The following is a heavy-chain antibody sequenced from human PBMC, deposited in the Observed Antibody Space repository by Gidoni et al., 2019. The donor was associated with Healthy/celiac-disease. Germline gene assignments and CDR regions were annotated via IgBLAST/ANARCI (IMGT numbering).Heavy chain of an antibody. V-gene: IGHV3-23*01. Sequence: EVQLLESGGGLVQPGGSLRLSCAASGFNFSSYAMSWVRQAPGKGLEWVSAIRGCGGSTYYADSVKGRFTISRDNSKNTLYLQMNSLRAEDTAVYYCAKVIWYSSSPNDAFDIWGQGTMVTVSS. CDR3: AKVIWYSSSPNDAFDI. J-gene: IGHJ3*02. CDR2: IRGCGGST. D-gene: IGHD6-13*01. CDR1: GFNFSSYA.